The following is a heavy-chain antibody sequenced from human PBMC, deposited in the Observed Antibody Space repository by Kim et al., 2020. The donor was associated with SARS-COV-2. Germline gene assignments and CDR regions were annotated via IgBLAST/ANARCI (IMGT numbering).Heavy chain of an antibody. D-gene: IGHD3-10*01. CDR3: AKDMVRGLLMFDY. V-gene: IGHV3-9*01. CDR2: ISWNSGSI. J-gene: IGHJ4*02. Sequence: GGSLRLSCAASGFTFDDYAMHWVRQAPGKGLEWVSGISWNSGSIGYADSVKGRFTISRDNAKNSLYLQMNSLRAEDTALYYCAKDMVRGLLMFDYWGQGTLVTVSS. CDR1: GFTFDDYA.